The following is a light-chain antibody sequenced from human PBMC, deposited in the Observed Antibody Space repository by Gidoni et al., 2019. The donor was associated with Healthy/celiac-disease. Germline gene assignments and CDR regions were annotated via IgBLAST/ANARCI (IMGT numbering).Light chain of an antibody. V-gene: IGKV1-33*01. CDR3: QQYDYLTLT. CDR2: DAS. J-gene: IGKJ4*01. CDR1: KDISNY. Sequence: DIQRTQSPSSLSASVGDRVTITCQASKDISNYLNWYQQKTAKAPKLLLYDASTLETGVPSRFSRSGSGTDFTFTISSLQPADIATYYCQQYDYLTLTFGGGTKVEIK.